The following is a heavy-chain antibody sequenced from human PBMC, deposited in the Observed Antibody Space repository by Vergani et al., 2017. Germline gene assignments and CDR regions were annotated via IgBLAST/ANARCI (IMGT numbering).Heavy chain of an antibody. CDR2: ISGQNFRT. CDR3: TCSGGSCSWFDP. V-gene: IGHV3-23*01. D-gene: IGHD2-15*01. CDR1: GFTFTAHG. J-gene: IGHJ5*02. Sequence: EVQLLESGGGSAQPGESLRLSCVASGFTFTAHGLNWVRQAPGKGLEWVSGISGQNFRTHYADSVKGRFTISRDDSKNTVYLQINSLKTEDTAVYYCTCSGGSCSWFDPWGQGTLVTVSS.